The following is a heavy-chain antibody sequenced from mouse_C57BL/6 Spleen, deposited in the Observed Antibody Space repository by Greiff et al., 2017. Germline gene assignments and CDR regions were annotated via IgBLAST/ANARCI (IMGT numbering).Heavy chain of an antibody. V-gene: IGHV1-19*01. CDR3: ARSPYSNYFQDQGYAMDY. Sequence: EVQLQQSGPVLVKPGASVKMSCKASGYTFTDYYMNWVKQSHGKSLEWIGVINPYNGGTSYNQKFKGKATLTVDKSSSTAYMELNSLTSEDSAVYYCARSPYSNYFQDQGYAMDYWGQGTSVTVSS. CDR2: INPYNGGT. D-gene: IGHD2-5*01. J-gene: IGHJ4*01. CDR1: GYTFTDYY.